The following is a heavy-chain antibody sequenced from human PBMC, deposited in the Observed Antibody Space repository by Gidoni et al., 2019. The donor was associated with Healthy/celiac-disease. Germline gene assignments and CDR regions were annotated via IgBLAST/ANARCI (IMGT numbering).Heavy chain of an antibody. CDR1: GFTFSSYA. V-gene: IGHV3-23*01. D-gene: IGHD6-13*01. J-gene: IGHJ6*02. Sequence: GFTFSSYAMSWVRQAPGKGLKWVSAIMGSGGSTYYADSVKGRFTISSDNSKNTLYLQMKGLRAEDTAVYYCAKEREWGTSSSWDAGYYYYGMDVWGQGTTVTVSS. CDR2: IMGSGGST. CDR3: AKEREWGTSSSWDAGYYYYGMDV.